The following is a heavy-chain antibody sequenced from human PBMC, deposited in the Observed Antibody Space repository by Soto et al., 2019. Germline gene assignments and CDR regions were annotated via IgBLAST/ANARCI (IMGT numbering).Heavy chain of an antibody. CDR1: GFTFSSYS. CDR3: ASVPCSSTSCYEYFQH. CDR2: ISSSSSYI. J-gene: IGHJ1*01. Sequence: GGSLRLSCAASGFTFSSYSMNWVRQAPGKGLEWVSSISSSSSYIYYADSVKGRFTISRDNAKNSLYLQMNSLRAEDTAVYYCASVPCSSTSCYEYFQHWGQGTLVTVSS. D-gene: IGHD2-2*01. V-gene: IGHV3-21*01.